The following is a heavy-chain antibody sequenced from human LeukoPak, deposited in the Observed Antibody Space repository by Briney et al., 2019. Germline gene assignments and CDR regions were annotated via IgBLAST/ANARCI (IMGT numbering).Heavy chain of an antibody. CDR2: ISGSGGST. Sequence: GGSLRLSCAASGFTFSSYAMSWVRQTPGKGLEWVSAISGSGGSTYYADSVKGRFTISRDNSKNTLYLQMNSLRAEDTAVYYCAKDNVKDYYDSSGHFDYWGQGTLVTVSS. CDR3: AKDNVKDYYDSSGHFDY. J-gene: IGHJ4*02. V-gene: IGHV3-23*01. D-gene: IGHD3-22*01. CDR1: GFTFSSYA.